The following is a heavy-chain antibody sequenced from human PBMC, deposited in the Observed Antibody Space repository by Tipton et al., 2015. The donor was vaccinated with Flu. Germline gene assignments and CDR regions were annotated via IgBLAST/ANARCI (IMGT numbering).Heavy chain of an antibody. V-gene: IGHV4-39*01. CDR1: GGSISSSTFY. J-gene: IGHJ6*02. CDR3: ARGRCSSSCSSNDYYYYGMDV. Sequence: GLVKPSETLSLTCSVSGGSISSSTFYWGWIRQPPGKGLEWIGSIFYTGSTYYNPSLKSRVTISVDTSKNQFSLNLNSVTAADTAVYYCARGRCSSSCSSNDYYYYGMDVWGQGTTVTVSS. CDR2: IFYTGST. D-gene: IGHD2-2*01.